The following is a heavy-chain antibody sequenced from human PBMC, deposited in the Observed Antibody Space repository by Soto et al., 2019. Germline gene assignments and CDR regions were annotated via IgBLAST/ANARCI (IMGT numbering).Heavy chain of an antibody. Sequence: SGPTLVNSTQTLTLTCTFSGFSLTTNGVGVSWIRQPPGKALEWLAHIFWNDERSYNTSLKSRLTISRDTSKSQVVLTMTNVDPVDTGTYFCARALREGLPIYYFDSWGQGTLVTVSS. V-gene: IGHV2-26*01. J-gene: IGHJ4*02. CDR3: ARALREGLPIYYFDS. CDR2: IFWNDER. CDR1: GFSLTTNGVG. D-gene: IGHD2-15*01.